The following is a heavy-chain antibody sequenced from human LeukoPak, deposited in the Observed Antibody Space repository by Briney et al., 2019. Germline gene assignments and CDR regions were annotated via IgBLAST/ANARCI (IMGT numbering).Heavy chain of an antibody. V-gene: IGHV3-11*04. CDR1: GFTFSDYY. CDR2: ISSSGGTI. CDR3: ARSMVRGVIGGYYYYYMDV. D-gene: IGHD3-10*01. J-gene: IGHJ6*03. Sequence: GGSLRLSCAASGFTFSDYYMNWIRQAPGKGLEWVSYISSSGGTIYYADSVKGRFTISRDNAKNSLYLQMNSLRAEDTAVYYCARSMVRGVIGGYYYYYMDVWGKGTTVTVSS.